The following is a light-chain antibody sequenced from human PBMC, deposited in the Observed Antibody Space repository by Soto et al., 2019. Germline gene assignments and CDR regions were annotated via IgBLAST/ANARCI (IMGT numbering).Light chain of an antibody. Sequence: IVLTQSPGPLSLSPGERATLSGRASQSVSSNYLAWYKQKPGQAPRLLIYGASSSATGIPDRFSGSGSGSSYTLTITRLEREDLAVDYCDQYGSCSRVTVGGGTEVESK. CDR3: DQYGSCSRVT. J-gene: IGKJ4*01. CDR1: QSVSSNY. V-gene: IGKV3-20*01. CDR2: GAS.